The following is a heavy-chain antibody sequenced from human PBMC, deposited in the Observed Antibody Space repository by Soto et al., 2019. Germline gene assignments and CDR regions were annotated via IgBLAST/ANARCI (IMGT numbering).Heavy chain of an antibody. Sequence: QVQLVQSGAEVKKPGASVKVSCKASGYIFTSYDINWVRQATGQGLEWLGWMNPNSGNTGYAQKFQGRVTMSMNTSISTAYMELRSLRSEDRAVYYCARELARRGMDVWGQGTTVTVSS. CDR3: ARELARRGMDV. V-gene: IGHV1-8*01. CDR1: GYIFTSYD. CDR2: MNPNSGNT. J-gene: IGHJ6*02.